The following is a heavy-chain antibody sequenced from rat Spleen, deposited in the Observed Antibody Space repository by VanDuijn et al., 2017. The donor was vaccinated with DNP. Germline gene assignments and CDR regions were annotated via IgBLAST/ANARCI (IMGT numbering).Heavy chain of an antibody. J-gene: IGHJ2*01. CDR1: GYSITSNFR. CDR2: INNAGST. V-gene: IGHV3-3*01. Sequence: EVQLQESGPGLVNPSQSLSLTCSVTGYSITSNFRWSWIRKFPGNKLEWMGYINNAGSTDYNPSLKSRISITRDTSRTQFFLQVNSVTTEDTATYYCAIQLGVFDYWGQGVMVTVSS. D-gene: IGHD5-1*01. CDR3: AIQLGVFDY.